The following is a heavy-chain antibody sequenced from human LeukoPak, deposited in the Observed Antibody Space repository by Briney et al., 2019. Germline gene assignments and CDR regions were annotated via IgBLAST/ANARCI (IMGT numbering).Heavy chain of an antibody. V-gene: IGHV4-39*01. CDR1: GDSISSSGDY. CDR3: ARVGATYPHYYMDV. J-gene: IGHJ6*03. CDR2: IYYSGST. Sequence: SETLSLTCTVSGDSISSSGDYWGWIRQPPGKGLEWIGNIYYSGSTYYSPSLKSRVTIAVDTSKNQFSLKLTSVTAADTAVYHCARVGATYPHYYMDVWGKGTTVTV. D-gene: IGHD3-16*01.